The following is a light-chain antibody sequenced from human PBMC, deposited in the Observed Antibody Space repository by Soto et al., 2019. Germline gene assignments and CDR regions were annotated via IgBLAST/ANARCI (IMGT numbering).Light chain of an antibody. CDR1: SSDVGGHNF. CDR2: VVT. J-gene: IGLJ3*02. CDR3: ASKTASTFVL. Sequence: QGVLTQPASVSGSPGQSITISCTGTSSDVGGHNFVCWYQQHPGKAPKLMIYVVTYRPSGVSNRFTGSKSGNTASLTISGLLAEDEATYYCASKTASTFVLFGGGTKVTVL. V-gene: IGLV2-14*03.